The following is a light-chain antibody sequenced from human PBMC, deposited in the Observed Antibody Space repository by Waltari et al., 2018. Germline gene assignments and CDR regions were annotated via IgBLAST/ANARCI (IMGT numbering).Light chain of an antibody. CDR3: QQYGSSLLYT. CDR1: QSVSSSY. CDR2: GAS. Sequence: EIVLTQSPGTLSLSPGESATLSCRASQSVSSSYLAWYQQKPGQAPRLLIYGASSRATGIPDRFSGSGSGTDFTLTISRLEPEDFAVYYCQQYGSSLLYTFGQGTKLENK. V-gene: IGKV3-20*01. J-gene: IGKJ2*01.